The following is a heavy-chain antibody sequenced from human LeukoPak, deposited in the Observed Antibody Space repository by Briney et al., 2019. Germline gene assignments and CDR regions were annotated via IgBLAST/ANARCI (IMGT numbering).Heavy chain of an antibody. CDR1: GGSFSGYY. Sequence: ETLSLTCAVYGGSFSGYYWSWIRQPPGKGLEWIGEINHSGSTNYNPSLKSRVTISVDTSKNQFSLKLSSVTAADTAVYYCARGTMVTAYFDYWGQGTLVTVSS. CDR3: ARGTMVTAYFDY. J-gene: IGHJ4*02. D-gene: IGHD5-18*01. CDR2: INHSGST. V-gene: IGHV4-34*01.